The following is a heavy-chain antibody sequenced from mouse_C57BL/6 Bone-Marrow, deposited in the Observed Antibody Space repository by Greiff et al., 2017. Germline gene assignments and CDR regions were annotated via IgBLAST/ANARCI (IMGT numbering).Heavy chain of an antibody. Sequence: VQLQQSGAELVKPGASVKLSCKASGYTFTSYWMHWVKQRHGQGLEWIGMIHPNSGSTNYNEKFKSKATLTVDKSSSTAYIQLSSQTSEDSAVYYCARSRGGYFDYWGQGTTLTVAS. V-gene: IGHV1-64*01. CDR2: IHPNSGST. J-gene: IGHJ2*01. CDR1: GYTFTSYW. CDR3: ARSRGGYFDY.